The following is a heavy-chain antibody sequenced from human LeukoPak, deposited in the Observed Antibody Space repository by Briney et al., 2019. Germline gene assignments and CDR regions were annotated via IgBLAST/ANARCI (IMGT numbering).Heavy chain of an antibody. Sequence: ASVKVSCKASGYTFTSYYMHWVRQAPGQGLEWMGIINPSGGSTNYAQKFQGRVTMTRDTSTRKVYMELSSLRSEDTAVYYCARYGGYEDAFDIWGQGTMVTVSS. D-gene: IGHD5-12*01. V-gene: IGHV1-46*01. J-gene: IGHJ3*02. CDR2: INPSGGST. CDR3: ARYGGYEDAFDI. CDR1: GYTFTSYY.